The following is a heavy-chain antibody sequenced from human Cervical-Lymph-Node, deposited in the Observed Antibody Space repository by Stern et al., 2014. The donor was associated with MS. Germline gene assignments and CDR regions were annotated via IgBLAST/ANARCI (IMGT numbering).Heavy chain of an antibody. CDR3: ASGVSSIDY. D-gene: IGHD3-10*01. CDR2: IYPGDSDT. CDR1: GYSFTSYW. J-gene: IGHJ4*02. Sequence: EVQLVESGAEVKKPGESLKISCQGSGYSFTSYWIAWVRQMPGKGLEWMGIIYPGDSDTEYSPSFQGQVSISVDKSISTAYLQWSSLKASDNAIYYCASGVSSIDYWGQGTLVTVSS. V-gene: IGHV5-51*03.